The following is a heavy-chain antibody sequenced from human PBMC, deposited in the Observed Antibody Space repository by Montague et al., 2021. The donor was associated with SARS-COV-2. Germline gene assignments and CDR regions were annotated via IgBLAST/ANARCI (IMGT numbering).Heavy chain of an antibody. CDR1: GASFSGYY. Sequence: SETLSLTCAVYGASFSGYYWNLIRQTPGKGLEWLGEISHSGTTKYNPSLKSRFTISADTSKNQFSLTLTSVTAADTAVYFCARRPGRVWGLDVWGHGTTVTVSS. CDR3: ARRPGRVWGLDV. CDR2: ISHSGTT. V-gene: IGHV4-34*01. J-gene: IGHJ6*02. D-gene: IGHD3-10*01.